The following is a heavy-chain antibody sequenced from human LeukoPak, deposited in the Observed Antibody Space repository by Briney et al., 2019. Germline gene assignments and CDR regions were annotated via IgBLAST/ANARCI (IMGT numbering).Heavy chain of an antibody. CDR2: ISSSSSYI. D-gene: IGHD6-13*01. Sequence: GGSLRLSCAASGFTFSSYSMNWVRQAPGKGLEWVSSISSSSSYIYYADSVKGRFTVSRDNSKNTLYLQMNSLRAEDTAVYYCVRGAYSSSWLNFDYWGQGTLVTVSS. CDR3: VRGAYSSSWLNFDY. CDR1: GFTFSSYS. V-gene: IGHV3-21*01. J-gene: IGHJ4*02.